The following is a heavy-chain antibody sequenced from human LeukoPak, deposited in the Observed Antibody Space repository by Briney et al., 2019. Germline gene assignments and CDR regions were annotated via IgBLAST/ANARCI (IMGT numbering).Heavy chain of an antibody. CDR1: GYTFTSYY. CDR3: ARSLVNYGDPYYYGMDV. D-gene: IGHD4-17*01. V-gene: IGHV1-46*01. J-gene: IGHJ6*02. CDR2: INPSGGST. Sequence: ASVKVSCKASGYTFTSYYMQWVRQAPGQGLEWMGIINPSGGSTSYAQKFQGRVTMTRDTSTSTVYMELSSLRSEDTAVYYCARSLVNYGDPYYYGMDVWGQGTTVTVSS.